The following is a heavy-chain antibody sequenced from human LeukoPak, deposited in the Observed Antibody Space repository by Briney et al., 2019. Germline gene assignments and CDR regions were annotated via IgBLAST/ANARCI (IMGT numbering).Heavy chain of an antibody. D-gene: IGHD3-3*01. CDR1: GGSISSSSYY. V-gene: IGHV4-39*07. Sequence: TSETLSLTCTVSGGSISSSSYYWGWIRQPPGKGLEWIGSIFYSGNTHYKPSLKSRVTISVDTSKNQFSLKLTSVTAADTAMYYCVRGGLVLRYLEWLFDYWGQGTLVTVSS. J-gene: IGHJ4*02. CDR2: IFYSGNT. CDR3: VRGGLVLRYLEWLFDY.